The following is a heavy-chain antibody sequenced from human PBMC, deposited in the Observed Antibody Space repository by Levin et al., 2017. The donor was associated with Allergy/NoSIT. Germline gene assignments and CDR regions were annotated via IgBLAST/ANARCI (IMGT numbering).Heavy chain of an antibody. D-gene: IGHD6-13*01. CDR1: GFTFSSYW. Sequence: GGSLRLSCAASGFTFSSYWMSWVRQAPGKGLEWVANIKQDGSEKYYVDSVKGRFTISRDNAKNSLYLQMNSLRAEDTAVYYCARDGRSAAVNFQHWGQGTLVTVSS. J-gene: IGHJ1*01. CDR2: IKQDGSEK. V-gene: IGHV3-7*04. CDR3: ARDGRSAAVNFQH.